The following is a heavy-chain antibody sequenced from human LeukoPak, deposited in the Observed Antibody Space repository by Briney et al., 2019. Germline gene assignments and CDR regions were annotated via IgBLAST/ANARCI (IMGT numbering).Heavy chain of an antibody. CDR3: ARVGGYDSKYFDY. CDR2: ISSSTNYR. CDR1: GFTFSDYY. Sequence: GGSLRLSCAASGFTFSDYYMSWIRQAPGKGLEGVSYISSSTNYRNYADSVKGRFTISRDNAKNSLYLQMNILRAEDTAVYYCARVGGYDSKYFDYWGQGTLVTVSS. J-gene: IGHJ4*02. V-gene: IGHV3-11*05. D-gene: IGHD5-12*01.